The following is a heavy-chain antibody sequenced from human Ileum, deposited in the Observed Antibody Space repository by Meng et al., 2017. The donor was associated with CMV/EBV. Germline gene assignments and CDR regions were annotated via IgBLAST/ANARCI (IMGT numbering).Heavy chain of an antibody. CDR1: GYTFSGYY. D-gene: IGHD1-26*01. CDR3: ARDCGRYCFDP. Sequence: ASVKVSCKASGYTFSGYYIHWVRQAPGQGLEWMGRINPNSGGTNYAQKFQGRVTMTRDTSISTAYMELSSLRSDDTAVYYCARDCGRYCFDPWGQGTLVTCAS. V-gene: IGHV1-2*06. CDR2: INPNSGGT. J-gene: IGHJ5*02.